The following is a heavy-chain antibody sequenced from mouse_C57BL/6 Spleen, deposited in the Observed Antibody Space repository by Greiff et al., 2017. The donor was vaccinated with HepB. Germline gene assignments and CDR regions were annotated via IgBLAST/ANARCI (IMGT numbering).Heavy chain of an antibody. CDR3: ARKSKRGVYAMDY. D-gene: IGHD1-3*01. J-gene: IGHJ4*01. CDR1: GYTFTSYW. Sequence: QVQLQQPGAELVKPGASVKLSCKASGYTFTSYWMQWVKQRPGQGLEWIGEIDPSDSYTNYNQKFKGKATLTVDTSSSPAYMQLSSLTSEDSAVYYGARKSKRGVYAMDYWGQGTSVTVSS. CDR2: IDPSDSYT. V-gene: IGHV1-50*01.